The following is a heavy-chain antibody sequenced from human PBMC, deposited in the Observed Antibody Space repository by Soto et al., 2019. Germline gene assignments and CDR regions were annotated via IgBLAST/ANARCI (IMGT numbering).Heavy chain of an antibody. CDR3: AEAFTYSSGWYDY. CDR1: GFTVSSYA. J-gene: IGHJ4*02. V-gene: IGHV3-23*01. CDR2: ISGSGGST. D-gene: IGHD6-19*01. Sequence: GGSRRLSCAASGFTVSSYAMSWVRQAPGKGLEWVSAISGSGGSTYYADSVKGRFTISRDNSKNTLYLQTNSLRAEDTAVYYCAEAFTYSSGWYDYWGQGTLVTVSS.